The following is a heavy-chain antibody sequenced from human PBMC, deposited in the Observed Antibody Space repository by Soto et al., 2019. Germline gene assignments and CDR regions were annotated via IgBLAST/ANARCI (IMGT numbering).Heavy chain of an antibody. D-gene: IGHD5-12*01. CDR1: GFTFSIYS. V-gene: IGHV3-21*02. CDR2: INSRSVYI. CDR3: ARGDMLGTASYGMDV. Sequence: EVPLVESGGGLVKPGESLTLSFAASGFTFSIYSMDWVRQAPGKGVEWVSSINSRSVYIYYADSVRGRFTISRDNAKNSLYLHMSSLRTEDTAVYFCARGDMLGTASYGMDVWGQGTTVTVSS. J-gene: IGHJ6*02.